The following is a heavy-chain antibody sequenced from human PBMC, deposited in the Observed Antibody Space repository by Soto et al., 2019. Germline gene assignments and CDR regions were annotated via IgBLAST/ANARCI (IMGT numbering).Heavy chain of an antibody. Sequence: ASVKVSCKYSGYAFTGYYIHWVRQAPGQGLEWMGWINPNSGDANYAQKFQGRVTMTRDTSFSTAYMELSSLRSDDTAVYYCATIYSYVHFWGQGTLVTVSS. CDR1: GYAFTGYY. CDR3: ATIYSYVHF. CDR2: INPNSGDA. D-gene: IGHD5-18*01. V-gene: IGHV1-2*02. J-gene: IGHJ4*02.